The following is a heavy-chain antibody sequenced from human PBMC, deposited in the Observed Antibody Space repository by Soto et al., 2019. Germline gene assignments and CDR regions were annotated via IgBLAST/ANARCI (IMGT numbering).Heavy chain of an antibody. V-gene: IGHV3-30*18. CDR3: AKDDFWGSSFVGHYYYYGMDV. J-gene: IGHJ6*02. Sequence: GGSLRLSCAASGFTFSSYGMHWVRQAPGKGLEWVAVISYDGSNKYYADSVKGRFTISRDNSKNTLYLKMNSLRAEDTAVYYCAKDDFWGSSFVGHYYYYGMDVWGQGTTVTVSS. CDR2: ISYDGSNK. CDR1: GFTFSSYG. D-gene: IGHD6-6*01.